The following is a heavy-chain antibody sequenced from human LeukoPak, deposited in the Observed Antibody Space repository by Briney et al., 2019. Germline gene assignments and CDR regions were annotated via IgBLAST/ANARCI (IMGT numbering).Heavy chain of an antibody. CDR2: IGTAGDT. D-gene: IGHD3-10*01. Sequence: GGSLRLSCAASGFTFSSYDMRWVRQATGKGLEWVSAIGTAGDTYYPGSVKGRFTISRENAKNSLYPQMNSLRAGDTAVYYCARGLWFGESRWFDPWGQGTLVTVSS. CDR1: GFTFSSYD. J-gene: IGHJ5*02. V-gene: IGHV3-13*01. CDR3: ARGLWFGESRWFDP.